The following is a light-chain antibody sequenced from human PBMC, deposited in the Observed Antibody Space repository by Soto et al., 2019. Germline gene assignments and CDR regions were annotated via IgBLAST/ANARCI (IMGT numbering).Light chain of an antibody. CDR3: QQYGSSGT. CDR2: GAS. Sequence: EIVMKQSPATLSVSPGERATLPGRAGQSVSSNLAWYQQKPGQAPRLLIYGASNRATGIPDRFSGSGSGTDFTLTISRLEPEDFAVYYCQQYGSSGTFGQGTKVDIK. V-gene: IGKV3-20*01. J-gene: IGKJ1*01. CDR1: QSVSSN.